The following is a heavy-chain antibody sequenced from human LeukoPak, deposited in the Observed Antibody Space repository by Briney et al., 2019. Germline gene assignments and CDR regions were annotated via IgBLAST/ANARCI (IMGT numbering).Heavy chain of an antibody. D-gene: IGHD5-12*01. V-gene: IGHV1-8*01. Sequence: ASVRVPCKASGNTFTSYDINWVRQATGQGLEWMGWMNPNSGNTAYAQKFEGRVTMTRDTSISTAYMEVSSLRSEDTAVHYCARGPATIPDYYMDVWGKGTTVTVSS. CDR1: GNTFTSYD. J-gene: IGHJ6*03. CDR2: MNPNSGNT. CDR3: ARGPATIPDYYMDV.